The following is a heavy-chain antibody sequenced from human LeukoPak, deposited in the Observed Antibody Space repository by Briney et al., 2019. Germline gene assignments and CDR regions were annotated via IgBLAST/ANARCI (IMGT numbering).Heavy chain of an antibody. V-gene: IGHV3-7*01. CDR2: IKQDGSEK. CDR1: GFTFSSYW. Sequence: PGGSLRLSCAASGFTFSSYWMSWVRQAPGKGLEWVANIKQDGSEKYYVDSVKGRFTISRDNAKNSLYLQMNSLRAEDTAVYYCARDPVVVAATPAYYGMDVWGQGTTVTVSS. CDR3: ARDPVVVAATPAYYGMDV. D-gene: IGHD2-15*01. J-gene: IGHJ6*02.